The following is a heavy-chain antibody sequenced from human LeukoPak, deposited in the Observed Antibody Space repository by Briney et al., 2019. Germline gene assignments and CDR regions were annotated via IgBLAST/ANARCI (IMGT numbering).Heavy chain of an antibody. CDR3: ARDSSYCSGGVCFDVFDI. J-gene: IGHJ3*02. D-gene: IGHD2-8*02. Sequence: PGGSLRLSCAASGFTFSSCWMTWVRQAPGRGLEWVANIKRDGSDTHYLDSLKGRFTISRDNAKSSLSLQMNSLRAEDTAVYYCARDSSYCSGGVCFDVFDIWGQGTMVVVSS. V-gene: IGHV3-7*01. CDR2: IKRDGSDT. CDR1: GFTFSSCW.